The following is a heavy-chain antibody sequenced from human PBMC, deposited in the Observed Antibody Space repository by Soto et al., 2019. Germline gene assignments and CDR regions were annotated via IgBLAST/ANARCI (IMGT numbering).Heavy chain of an antibody. CDR2: ISYDGSNK. J-gene: IGHJ6*02. CDR1: GFTFSSYG. V-gene: IGHV3-30*18. D-gene: IGHD7-27*01. CDR3: AKVQNWGSGYYYYGMDV. Sequence: GESLKISCAASGFTFSSYGMHWVRQAPGKGLEWVAVISYDGSNKYYADSVKGRFTISRDNSKNTLYLQMNSLRAEDTAVYYCAKVQNWGSGYYYYGMDVWGQGTTVTVSS.